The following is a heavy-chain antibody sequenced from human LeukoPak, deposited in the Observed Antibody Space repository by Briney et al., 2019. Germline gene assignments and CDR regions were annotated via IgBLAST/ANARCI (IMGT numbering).Heavy chain of an antibody. V-gene: IGHV4-34*01. CDR2: INHSGST. CDR1: GGSFSGYY. CDR3: ARGLTVTIFYYYYYMDV. D-gene: IGHD4-11*01. Sequence: SETLSLTCAVYGGSFSGYYWSWIRQPPGKGLEWIGEINHSGSTNYNPSLKSRVTISVDTSKNQFSLKLSSVTAADTAVHYCARGLTVTIFYYYYYMDVWGKGTTVTVSS. J-gene: IGHJ6*03.